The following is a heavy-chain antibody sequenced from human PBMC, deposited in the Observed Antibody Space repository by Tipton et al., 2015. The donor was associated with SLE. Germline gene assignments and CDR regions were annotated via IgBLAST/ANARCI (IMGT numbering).Heavy chain of an antibody. D-gene: IGHD6-19*01. Sequence: TLSLTCTVSGGSISNYYWSWIRQPPGKGLEWIGYIYYSGSINYNLSLKSRVTISVDTSKSQFSLKLNSVTAADTAVYYCARDSPTVAGTFDSWGQGTLVIVS. CDR3: ARDSPTVAGTFDS. CDR2: IYYSGSI. V-gene: IGHV4-59*12. CDR1: GGSISNYY. J-gene: IGHJ4*02.